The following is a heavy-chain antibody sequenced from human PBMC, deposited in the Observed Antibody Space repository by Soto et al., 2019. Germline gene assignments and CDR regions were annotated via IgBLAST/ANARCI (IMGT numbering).Heavy chain of an antibody. CDR2: FYYSGST. V-gene: IGHV4-31*03. CDR3: ARSVFP. J-gene: IGHJ5*02. CDR1: GGSISTGGYY. Sequence: QVQLQESGPGLVKPSQTLSLTCTVSGGSISTGGYYWNWIRQHPGKGLEWIGYFYYSGSTYYNPSLKSRGTVSVNTSKNQFSLKLSSVTAADTAVYYCARSVFPWGQGTLVTVSS.